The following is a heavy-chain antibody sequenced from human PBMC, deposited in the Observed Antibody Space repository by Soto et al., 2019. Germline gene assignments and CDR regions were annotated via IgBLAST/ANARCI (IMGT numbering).Heavy chain of an antibody. J-gene: IGHJ4*02. D-gene: IGHD1-26*01. V-gene: IGHV4-4*02. CDR3: ATMVGATLVDY. Sequence: QVQLQESGPGLVKPSGTLSLTCTVSGASISTTSSVDWWSWGRQPPVKGLEWIVEIHHSGSTNYNPSLKSRVTMSVDKSKNQFSLRLRSVTAADTAVSYLATMVGATLVDYWGQGNLVTVSS. CDR2: IHHSGST. CDR1: GASISTTSSVDW.